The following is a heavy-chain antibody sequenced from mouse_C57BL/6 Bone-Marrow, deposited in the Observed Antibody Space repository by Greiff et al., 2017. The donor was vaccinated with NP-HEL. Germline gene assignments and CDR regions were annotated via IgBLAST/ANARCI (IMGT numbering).Heavy chain of an antibody. J-gene: IGHJ2*01. Sequence: EVKLMESGPGLVKPSQSLSLTCSVTGYSITSGYYWNWIRQFPGNKLEWMGYISYDGSNNYNPSLKNRISITRDTSKNQFFLKLNSVTTEDTATYYFASNSYYGKKDYFDYWGQGTTLTVSS. CDR3: ASNSYYGKKDYFDY. D-gene: IGHD2-10*01. CDR2: ISYDGSN. V-gene: IGHV3-6*01. CDR1: GYSITSGYY.